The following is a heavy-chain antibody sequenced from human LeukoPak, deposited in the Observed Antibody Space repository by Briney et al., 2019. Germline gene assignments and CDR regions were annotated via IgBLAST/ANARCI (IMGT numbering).Heavy chain of an antibody. CDR3: AKHRLESGGYHSTD. V-gene: IGHV3-30-3*02. CDR2: ISYDGSNK. Sequence: GGSLRLSCAASGFTFSSYAIHWVRQAPGKGLEWVAVISYDGSNKYYADSVKGRFTISRDNSKNTLYLQMNSLRDEDTAVYYCAKHRLESGGYHSTDWGQGTLVTVSS. D-gene: IGHD3-22*01. CDR1: GFTFSSYA. J-gene: IGHJ4*02.